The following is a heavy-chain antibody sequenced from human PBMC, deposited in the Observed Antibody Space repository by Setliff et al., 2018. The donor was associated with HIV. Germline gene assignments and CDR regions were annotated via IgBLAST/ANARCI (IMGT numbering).Heavy chain of an antibody. CDR3: ARAQRGSGGYYLS. D-gene: IGHD3-10*01. V-gene: IGHV1-18*01. J-gene: IGHJ5*02. CDR1: GYTFTTYG. Sequence: GASVKVSCKASGYTFTTYGINWVRQAPGQGLEWMGWISTHNGYTNYARKLQGRVTMTTDTSTSTAYMELRSLRSDDTAVYYCARAQRGSGGYYLSWGQGTLVTVSS. CDR2: ISTHNGYT.